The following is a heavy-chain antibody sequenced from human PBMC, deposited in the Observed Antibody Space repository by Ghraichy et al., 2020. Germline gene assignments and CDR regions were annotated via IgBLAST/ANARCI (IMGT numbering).Heavy chain of an antibody. V-gene: IGHV3-7*01. CDR3: GMQWQEGRFDH. D-gene: IGHD6-19*01. Sequence: GGSLRLSCAASGFTFSRFWMSWVRQAPGKGLEWVANIKQDGSDTNYVDSVKGRFTISRDNTKNSLYLQMNSLRADDTAVYYCGMQWQEGRFDHWGQGTRVTVTS. CDR2: IKQDGSDT. CDR1: GFTFSRFW. J-gene: IGHJ4*02.